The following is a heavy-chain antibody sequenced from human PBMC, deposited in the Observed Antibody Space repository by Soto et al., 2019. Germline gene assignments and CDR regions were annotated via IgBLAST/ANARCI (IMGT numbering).Heavy chain of an antibody. J-gene: IGHJ4*02. V-gene: IGHV4-34*01. CDR1: GGSFSGYY. CDR2: INHSGST. CDR3: ARTDSNYLRLFDY. D-gene: IGHD4-4*01. Sequence: SETLSLTCAVYGGSFSGYYWSWIRQPPGKGLEWIGEINHSGSTNYNPSLKSRVTISVDTSKNQFSLKLSSVTAADTAVYYCARTDSNYLRLFDYWGQGTLVTVSS.